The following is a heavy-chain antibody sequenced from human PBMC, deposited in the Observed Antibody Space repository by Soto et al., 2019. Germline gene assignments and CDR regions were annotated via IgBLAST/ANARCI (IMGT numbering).Heavy chain of an antibody. CDR3: ARVVPGAEAWFGP. Sequence: SAEVSFKTSCYTFSNYGITWVRQAPGQPLEWLGWISLYSDGTSYAQKFRGRVSMTTDTSTTTAYMELRSLRSDDTAVYYCARVVPGAEAWFGPWGQGTLVTVSS. V-gene: IGHV1-18*01. J-gene: IGHJ5*02. CDR1: CYTFSNYG. CDR2: ISLYSDGT.